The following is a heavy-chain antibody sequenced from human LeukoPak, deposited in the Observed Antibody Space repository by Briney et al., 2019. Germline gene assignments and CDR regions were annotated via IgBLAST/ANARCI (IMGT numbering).Heavy chain of an antibody. V-gene: IGHV4-61*01. CDR1: GGSVSSGSYY. Sequence: SETLSLTCTVSGGSVSSGSYYWSWIQQPPGKGLEWIGYIYYSGSTNYNPSLKSRVTISVDTSKNQFSLKLSSVTAADTAVYYCARGERETTVIHFYWYFDLWGRGTLVTVSS. CDR2: IYYSGST. CDR3: ARGERETTVIHFYWYFDL. J-gene: IGHJ2*01. D-gene: IGHD4-17*01.